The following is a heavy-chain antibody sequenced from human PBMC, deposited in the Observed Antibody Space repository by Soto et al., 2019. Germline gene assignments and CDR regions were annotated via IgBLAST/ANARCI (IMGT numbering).Heavy chain of an antibody. D-gene: IGHD4-17*01. J-gene: IGHJ3*02. CDR3: ARVMTTVTRVAFDI. V-gene: IGHV5-51*01. CDR2: IYPGDSDT. Sequence: GDSVKISCKACGYRFTSYWIGWVRQLPGKGLEWMGVIYPGDSDTRYSPSFQGQVTISADRSISTAYLQWSRLKASDTARYYCARVMTTVTRVAFDIWGQRTMVTV. CDR1: GYRFTSYW.